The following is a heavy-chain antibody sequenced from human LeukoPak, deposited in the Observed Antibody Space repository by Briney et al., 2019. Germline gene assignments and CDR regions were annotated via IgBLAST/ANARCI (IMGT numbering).Heavy chain of an antibody. D-gene: IGHD2-21*02. Sequence: SVKVSCKASVGTFSSYAISWVRQAPGQGLEWMGGIIPIFGTANYAQKFQGRVTITADESTSTAYMELSSLRSEDTAVYYCARGRNIVVVTGAFDIWGQGTMVTVSS. CDR1: VGTFSSYA. J-gene: IGHJ3*02. V-gene: IGHV1-69*01. CDR2: IIPIFGTA. CDR3: ARGRNIVVVTGAFDI.